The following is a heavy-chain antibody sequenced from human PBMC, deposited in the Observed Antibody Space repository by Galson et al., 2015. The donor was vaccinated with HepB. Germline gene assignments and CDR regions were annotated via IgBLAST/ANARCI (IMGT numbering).Heavy chain of an antibody. Sequence: SLRLSCAASGFTFSTYGINWVRQAPGKGLEWVAVISYDGSNTYYADSVKGRFTISRDNSKNTLSLQMNTLRPEDTAVYYCAKGLDSGYDPNLQGVDSWGQGALVTVSS. D-gene: IGHD5-12*01. J-gene: IGHJ4*02. CDR1: GFTFSTYG. CDR3: AKGLDSGYDPNLQGVDS. CDR2: ISYDGSNT. V-gene: IGHV3-30*18.